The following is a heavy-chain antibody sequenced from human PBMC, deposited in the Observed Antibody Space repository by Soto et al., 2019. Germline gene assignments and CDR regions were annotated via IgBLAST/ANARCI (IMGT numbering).Heavy chain of an antibody. V-gene: IGHV4-4*02. J-gene: IGHJ4*02. D-gene: IGHD6-13*01. Sequence: QVQLQESGPRLVKPSETLSLTCAVSGDSVSSSHWWSWVRQPPGKGLEWIGEIYPSGNTNYNASRKGPVTVASDKSKNQFALKVTSVTAADTAVYYFSRVIGVAAVGPLDYWGQGTLVTVSS. CDR3: SRVIGVAAVGPLDY. CDR1: GDSVSSSHW. CDR2: IYPSGNT.